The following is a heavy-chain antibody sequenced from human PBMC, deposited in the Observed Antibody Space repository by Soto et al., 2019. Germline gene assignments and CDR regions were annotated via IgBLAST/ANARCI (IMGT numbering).Heavy chain of an antibody. J-gene: IGHJ6*02. CDR1: GGTFSSYA. D-gene: IGHD6-19*01. CDR2: IIPIFGTA. Sequence: ASVKVSCKASGGTFSSYAISWVRQAPGQGLEWMGGIIPIFGTANYAQKFQGRVTITADESTSTAYMELSSLRSEDTAVYYCARGEQWLVLDYYYYGMDVWGQGTTVTVS. V-gene: IGHV1-69*13. CDR3: ARGEQWLVLDYYYYGMDV.